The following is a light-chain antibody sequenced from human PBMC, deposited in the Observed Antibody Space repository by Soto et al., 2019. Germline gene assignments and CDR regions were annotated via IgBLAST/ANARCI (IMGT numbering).Light chain of an antibody. V-gene: IGLV2-14*03. Sequence: QSALTQPASVSGSPGQSITISCTGTSSDVGGYNYVSWYQQHPGKAPKLMIYDVSNRPSGVSNRFSGSKSGNTASLTISGLQAEDEAAYFCISYQSSSTLVFGGVTQLPVL. CDR2: DVS. CDR3: ISYQSSSTLV. J-gene: IGLJ2*01. CDR1: SSDVGGYNY.